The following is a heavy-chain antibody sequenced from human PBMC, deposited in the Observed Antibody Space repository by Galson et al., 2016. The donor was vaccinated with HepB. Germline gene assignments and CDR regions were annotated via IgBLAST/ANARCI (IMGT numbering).Heavy chain of an antibody. CDR1: GGSISSGSYF. Sequence: TLSLTCTVSGGSISSGSYFCNWIRQPAGKGLEWIGSMFTSGNSNYNPSLKSRVTISLDTSQNQFSLNLRSVTAADTATYYCARAPDSGFDVYGWSHWGQGALVTVSS. J-gene: IGHJ4*02. CDR2: MFTSGNS. D-gene: IGHD5-12*01. V-gene: IGHV4-61*02. CDR3: ARAPDSGFDVYGWSH.